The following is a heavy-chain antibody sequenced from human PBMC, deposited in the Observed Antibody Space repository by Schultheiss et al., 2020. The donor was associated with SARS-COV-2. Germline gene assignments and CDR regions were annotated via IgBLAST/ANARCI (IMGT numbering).Heavy chain of an antibody. CDR3: ARPGPTIGVVDY. Sequence: GGSLRLSCAASGFTFSSYAMHWVRQAPGKGLEWVAVISYDGSNKYYADSVKGRFTISRDNSKNTLYLQMNSLRVEDTAVYYCARPGPTIGVVDYWGQGTLVTVSS. CDR1: GFTFSSYA. D-gene: IGHD5-12*01. J-gene: IGHJ4*02. V-gene: IGHV3-30*04. CDR2: ISYDGSNK.